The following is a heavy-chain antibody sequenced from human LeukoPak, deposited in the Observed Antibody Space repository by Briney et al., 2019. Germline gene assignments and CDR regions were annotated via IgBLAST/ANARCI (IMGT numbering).Heavy chain of an antibody. J-gene: IGHJ3*02. Sequence: PSGTLSLTCAVSGGSISSSNWWSWVRQPPGKGLEWIGEIYYSGSTYYNPSLKSRVTISVDTSKNQFSLKLSSVTAADTAVYYCARQLGYYYDSRYAFDIWGQGTMVTVSS. D-gene: IGHD3-22*01. CDR1: GGSISSSNW. CDR2: IYYSGST. V-gene: IGHV4-4*02. CDR3: ARQLGYYYDSRYAFDI.